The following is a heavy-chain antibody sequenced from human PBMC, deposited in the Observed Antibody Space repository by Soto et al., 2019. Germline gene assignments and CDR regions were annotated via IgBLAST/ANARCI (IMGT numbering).Heavy chain of an antibody. CDR1: DGSVSNYY. CDR3: ASRYGGALDY. J-gene: IGHJ4*02. V-gene: IGHV4-59*08. D-gene: IGHD4-17*01. CDR2: ISYIGST. Sequence: SETLSLTCTVSDGSVSNYYWSWIRQPPGKGLDFIGYISYIGSTKYNPSLKNRVTIFRDTSKKQFSLKLSSVTAADTAVYYCASRYGGALDYWGQGTLVTVSS.